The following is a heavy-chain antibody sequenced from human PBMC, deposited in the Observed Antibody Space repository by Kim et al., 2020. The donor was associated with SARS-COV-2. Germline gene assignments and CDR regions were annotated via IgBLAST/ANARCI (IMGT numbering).Heavy chain of an antibody. CDR1: GYTFTDYY. J-gene: IGHJ4*02. V-gene: IGHV1-2*06. Sequence: ASVKVSCKTSGYTFTDYYMHWVRQAPGQGLEWMGRINPNSGATNYAQKFQGRVTMTKDTSISTAYMEVSRLRSDDSAVYYCARVGNTVAVPAAHFDYWGQGTLVTVSS. D-gene: IGHD2-2*01. CDR2: INPNSGAT. CDR3: ARVGNTVAVPAAHFDY.